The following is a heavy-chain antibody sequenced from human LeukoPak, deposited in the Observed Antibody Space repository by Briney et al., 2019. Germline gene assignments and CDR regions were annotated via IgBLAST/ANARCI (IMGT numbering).Heavy chain of an antibody. Sequence: PSETLSLTSAVNGVSFGDHYWTWIRQPPGKDLKYMGEINLTRTTNYNPYLKSRVSISLDTSRNQFSLKLRSVTAADTAVYYCARGFYVYDTSGYYPSKYYLDVWGTGTTVTVS. D-gene: IGHD3-22*01. V-gene: IGHV4-34*01. J-gene: IGHJ6*03. CDR2: INLTRTT. CDR1: GVSFGDHY. CDR3: ARGFYVYDTSGYYPSKYYLDV.